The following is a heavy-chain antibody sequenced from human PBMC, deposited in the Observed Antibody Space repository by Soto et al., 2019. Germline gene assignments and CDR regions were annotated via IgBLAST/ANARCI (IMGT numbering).Heavy chain of an antibody. J-gene: IGHJ4*02. D-gene: IGHD3-22*01. Sequence: EVHLLESGGGLVQPGGSLRLSCAASGFTFSSYAMSWVRQAPGKGLEWVSATTSSGGSTYYADSVKGRFTISRDNSKNTLYLQMNSLRAEDTAVYYCGSRRVDSSGFDYWGQGTLVTVSS. CDR2: TTSSGGST. CDR3: GSRRVDSSGFDY. CDR1: GFTFSSYA. V-gene: IGHV3-23*01.